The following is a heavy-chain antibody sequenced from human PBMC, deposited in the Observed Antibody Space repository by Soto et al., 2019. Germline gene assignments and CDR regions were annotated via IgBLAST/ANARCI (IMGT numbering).Heavy chain of an antibody. CDR3: ARVGWLRLGWFDP. J-gene: IGHJ5*02. D-gene: IGHD5-12*01. CDR2: IIPILGTA. CDR1: RVTFSSYA. Sequence: QVSRKASRVTFSSYAISCVRQDTGQGLEWMGGIIPILGTANYAQKFQGRVTITADESTSTAYMELSSLRSEDTAGYYCARVGWLRLGWFDPWGQGNLVTVSS. V-gene: IGHV1-69*01.